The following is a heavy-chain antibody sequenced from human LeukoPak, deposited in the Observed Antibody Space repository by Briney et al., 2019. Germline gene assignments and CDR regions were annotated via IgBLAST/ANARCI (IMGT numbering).Heavy chain of an antibody. CDR3: VGSGYYYAEYFQH. Sequence: PSETLSLTCAVYGGSFSGYYWSWIRQPPGKGLEWIGEINHSGSTNYNPSLKSRVTISVDKSKNQFSLKLSSVTAADTAVYYCVGSGYYYAEYFQHWGQGTLVTVSS. J-gene: IGHJ1*01. CDR2: INHSGST. CDR1: GGSFSGYY. V-gene: IGHV4-34*01. D-gene: IGHD3-22*01.